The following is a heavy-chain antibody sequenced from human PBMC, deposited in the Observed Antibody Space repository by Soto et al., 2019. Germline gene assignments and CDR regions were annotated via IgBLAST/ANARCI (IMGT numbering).Heavy chain of an antibody. CDR1: GGTFSSYT. J-gene: IGHJ4*02. D-gene: IGHD2-2*01. CDR2: IIPILGIA. CDR3: ATADCSSTSCYAKTFDY. Sequence: SVKVSCKASGGTFSSYTISWVRQAPGQGLEWMGRIIPILGIANYAQKFQGRVTITADKSTSTAYMELSSLRSEDTAVYYCATADCSSTSCYAKTFDYWGQGTLVTVSS. V-gene: IGHV1-69*02.